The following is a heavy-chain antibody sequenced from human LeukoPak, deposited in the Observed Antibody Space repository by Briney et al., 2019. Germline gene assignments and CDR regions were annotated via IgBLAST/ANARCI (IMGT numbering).Heavy chain of an antibody. D-gene: IGHD3-10*01. CDR3: ARGRGSIDY. V-gene: IGHV4-61*02. Sequence: PSETLSLTCTVSGGSISSGSYYWSWIRQPAGKGLEWIGRIYTSGSTNYNPSLKSRVTISVDTSKNQFSLKRSSVTAADTAVYYCARGRGSIDYWGQGTLVTVSS. CDR1: GGSISSGSYY. CDR2: IYTSGST. J-gene: IGHJ4*02.